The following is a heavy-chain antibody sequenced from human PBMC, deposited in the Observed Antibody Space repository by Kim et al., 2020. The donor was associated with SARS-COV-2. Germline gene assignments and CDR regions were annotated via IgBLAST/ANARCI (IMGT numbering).Heavy chain of an antibody. D-gene: IGHD6-19*01. CDR3: ARWDSSGWYLGAFDI. J-gene: IGHJ3*02. V-gene: IGHV6-1*01. Sequence: VSVKSRITIHPDTAKNQFSLQLNSVTPEDTAVYYCARWDSSGWYLGAFDIWGQGTMVTVSS.